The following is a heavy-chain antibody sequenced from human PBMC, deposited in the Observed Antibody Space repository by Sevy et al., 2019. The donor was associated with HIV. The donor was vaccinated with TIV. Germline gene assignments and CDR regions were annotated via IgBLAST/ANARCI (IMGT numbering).Heavy chain of an antibody. CDR2: INPNSGGT. CDR1: GYTFTGYY. V-gene: IGHV1-2*02. D-gene: IGHD3-10*01. Sequence: ASVKVSCKASGYTFTGYYMHWVRQAPGQGLEWMGWINPNSGGTNYALKFQGRVTMTRDTSISTAYMELSRLRSDDTAVYYCARVGGRGTMVRGSLDYWGQGTLVTVSS. J-gene: IGHJ4*02. CDR3: ARVGGRGTMVRGSLDY.